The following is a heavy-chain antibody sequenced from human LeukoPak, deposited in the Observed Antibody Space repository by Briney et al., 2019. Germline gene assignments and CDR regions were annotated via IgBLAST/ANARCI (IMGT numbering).Heavy chain of an antibody. Sequence: GGSLRLSCAASGFTFSSFAIHWVRQAPGKGLEWVAVISSDGSNKFYADSVRGRSTISRDNSKNTLNLQMNSLRPEDTAVYYCARDRPVGVPIAISYDLDSWGQGTLVSVSS. CDR1: GFTFSSFA. J-gene: IGHJ4*02. CDR3: ARDRPVGVPIAISYDLDS. CDR2: ISSDGSNK. D-gene: IGHD2-2*02. V-gene: IGHV3-30*01.